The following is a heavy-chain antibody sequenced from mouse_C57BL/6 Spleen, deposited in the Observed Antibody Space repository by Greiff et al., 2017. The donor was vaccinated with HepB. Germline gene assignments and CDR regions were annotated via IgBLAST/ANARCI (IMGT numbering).Heavy chain of an antibody. CDR1: GFTFSDYG. Sequence: EVKVVESGGGLVKPGGSLKLSCAASGFTFSDYGMHWVRQAPEKGLEWVAYISSGSSNIYYADTVKGRFTISRDNAKNTLFLQMTSLRSEDTAMYYCARRDQAWFAYWGQGTLVTVSA. D-gene: IGHD3-3*01. CDR3: ARRDQAWFAY. CDR2: ISSGSSNI. V-gene: IGHV5-17*01. J-gene: IGHJ3*01.